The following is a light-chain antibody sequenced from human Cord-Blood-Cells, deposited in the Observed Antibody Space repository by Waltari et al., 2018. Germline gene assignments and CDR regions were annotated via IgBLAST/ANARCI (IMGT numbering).Light chain of an antibody. CDR1: QRVSSY. V-gene: IGKV3-11*01. CDR2: DAS. Sequence: EIVLTQSPATLSLSPGERATLSCWASQRVSSYLAWYQQKPGQAPRILIYDASNRATGIPARFSDSGSGTDFTLTISSLEPEDFAVYYCQQRSNWYSFGQGTKLEIK. CDR3: QQRSNWYS. J-gene: IGKJ2*03.